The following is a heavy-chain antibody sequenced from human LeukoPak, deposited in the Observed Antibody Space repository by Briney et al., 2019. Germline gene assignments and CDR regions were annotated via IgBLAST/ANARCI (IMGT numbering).Heavy chain of an antibody. V-gene: IGHV4-30-2*01. Sequence: SETLSLTCTVSGGSISSSSYYWSWIRQPPGKGLEWIGYIYHSGSTYYNPSLKSRVTISVDRSKNQFSLKLSSVTAADTAVYYCARVRDGSSYFDYWGQGTLVTVSS. CDR3: ARVRDGSSYFDY. J-gene: IGHJ4*02. CDR2: IYHSGST. CDR1: GGSISSSSYY. D-gene: IGHD1-26*01.